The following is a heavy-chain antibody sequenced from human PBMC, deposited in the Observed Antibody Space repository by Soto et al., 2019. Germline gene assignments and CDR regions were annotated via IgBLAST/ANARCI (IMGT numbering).Heavy chain of an antibody. V-gene: IGHV1-2*04. D-gene: IGHD2-15*01. Sequence: ASVKVSCKTSGYTFTNLYMHWVRQAPGQGLEWMGWINPNSGDTNYAQKFQGWVTMTRDTSISTAYLEVSRLRSDDTAVYYCARVGGGYCSGGSCYYFNYWGQGTLVTVYS. CDR2: INPNSGDT. CDR3: ARVGGGYCSGGSCYYFNY. CDR1: GYTFTNLY. J-gene: IGHJ4*01.